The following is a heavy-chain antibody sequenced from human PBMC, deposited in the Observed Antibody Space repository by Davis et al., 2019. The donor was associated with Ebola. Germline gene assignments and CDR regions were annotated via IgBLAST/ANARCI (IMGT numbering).Heavy chain of an antibody. CDR3: ARGPTPRGYCSSTSCYYYYYYGMDV. Sequence: GESLKISCAASGFTFSSYAMSWVRQAPGKGLEWVSAISGSGGSTYYADSVKGRFTISRDNSKNTLYLQMNSLRAEDTAVYYCARGPTPRGYCSSTSCYYYYYYGMDVWGQGTTVTVSS. CDR1: GFTFSSYA. V-gene: IGHV3-23*01. J-gene: IGHJ6*02. D-gene: IGHD2-2*01. CDR2: ISGSGGST.